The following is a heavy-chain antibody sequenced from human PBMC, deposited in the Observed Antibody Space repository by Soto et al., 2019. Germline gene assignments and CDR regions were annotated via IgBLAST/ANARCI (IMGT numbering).Heavy chain of an antibody. CDR1: GGSISCSSYY. CDR3: ARQSRADYYGSGSYAY. V-gene: IGHV4-39*01. Sequence: PSETLSLTCTVSGGSISCSSYYWGWIRQPPGKGLEWIGSIYYSGSTYYNPSLKSRVTISVDTSKNQFSLKLSSVTAADTAVYYCARQSRADYYGSGSYAYWGQGSLVTVSS. CDR2: IYYSGST. J-gene: IGHJ4*02. D-gene: IGHD3-10*01.